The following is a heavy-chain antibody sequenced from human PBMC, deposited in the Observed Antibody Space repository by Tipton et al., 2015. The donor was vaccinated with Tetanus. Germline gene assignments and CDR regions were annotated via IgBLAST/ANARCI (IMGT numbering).Heavy chain of an antibody. CDR2: IYESGDT. Sequence: TPSLTCTVSGGSIRGGTFYWGWIRQPPGKGLEWIGSIYESGDTYYIPSLKSRVTISVDTSKNQFSLNLNSMAAADTGVYYCARHQSGYFTPFDYWGRGNLVTVSS. CDR3: ARHQSGYFTPFDY. J-gene: IGHJ4*02. D-gene: IGHD3-3*01. CDR1: GGSIRGGTFY. V-gene: IGHV4-39*01.